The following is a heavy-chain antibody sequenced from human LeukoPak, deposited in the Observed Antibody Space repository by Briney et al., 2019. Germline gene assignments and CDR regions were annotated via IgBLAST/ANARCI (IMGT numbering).Heavy chain of an antibody. J-gene: IGHJ4*02. V-gene: IGHV3-48*02. CDR2: ISSSSSTI. CDR3: ARDALGGITMVQGLFHGSGSYYKEIDY. CDR1: GFTFSSYS. Sequence: GGPLRLSCAASGFTFSSYSMNWVRQAPGKGLEWVSYISSSSSTIYYADSVKGRFTISRDNAKNSLYLQMNSLRDEDTAVYYCARDALGGITMVQGLFHGSGSYYKEIDYWGQGTLVTVSS. D-gene: IGHD3-10*01.